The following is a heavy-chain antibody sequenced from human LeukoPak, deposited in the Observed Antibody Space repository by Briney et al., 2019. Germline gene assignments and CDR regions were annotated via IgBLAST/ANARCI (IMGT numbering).Heavy chain of an antibody. D-gene: IGHD5-18*01. J-gene: IGHJ4*02. CDR1: DFTFSSSG. CDR2: IRYDGSDE. V-gene: IGHV3-30*02. CDR3: ARDPTWIQLWGGDY. Sequence: GGSLRLSCAASDFTFSSSGMHWVRQAPGKGLEWVAFIRYDGSDEDYADSVKGRFTISRDNSKNTLYLQLNSLRAEDTALYYCARDPTWIQLWGGDYWGQGTLVTVSS.